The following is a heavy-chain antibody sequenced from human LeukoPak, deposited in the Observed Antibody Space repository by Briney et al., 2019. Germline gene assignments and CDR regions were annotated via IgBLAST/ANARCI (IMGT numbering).Heavy chain of an antibody. CDR1: GGSISSYY. CDR3: ARERKFYGYVGWFDP. V-gene: IGHV4-59*12. D-gene: IGHD5-18*01. CDR2: IYYSGST. Sequence: SETLSLTCTVSGGSISSYYWSWIRQPPGKGLEWIGYIYYSGSTNYNPSLKSRVTISVDTSKNQFSLKLNSVTAADTAVYYCARERKFYGYVGWFDPWGQGTLVTVSS. J-gene: IGHJ5*02.